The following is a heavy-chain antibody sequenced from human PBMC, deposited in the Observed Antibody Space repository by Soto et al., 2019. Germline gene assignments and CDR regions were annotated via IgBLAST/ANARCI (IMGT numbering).Heavy chain of an antibody. CDR2: IYWNDDK. CDR1: GFSLSTSGVG. J-gene: IGHJ3*01. Sequence: QITLKESGPTLVKPTQTLTLTCTFSGFSLSTSGVGVGWIRQPPGKALEWLALIYWNDDKHYSPSLKSRLTIAKDHPKNPGVLKNTNNDPVDKATNYRAPRSFSNDAFYFWGQGTMVTVSS. CDR3: APRSFSNDAFYF. D-gene: IGHD3-3*01. V-gene: IGHV2-5*01.